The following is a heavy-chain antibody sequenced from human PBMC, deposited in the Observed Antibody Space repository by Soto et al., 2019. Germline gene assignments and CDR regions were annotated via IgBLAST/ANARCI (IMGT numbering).Heavy chain of an antibody. J-gene: IGHJ3*02. Sequence: PGESLKISCKGSGYSFTSYWIGLVLHMPGKGLEWMGIIYPGDSDTRYSPSFQGQVTISADKSISTAYLQWSSLKASDTAMYYCARRIIVVVPAAIQAGAFDIWGQGTMVTVSS. CDR1: GYSFTSYW. CDR3: ARRIIVVVPAAIQAGAFDI. V-gene: IGHV5-51*01. CDR2: IYPGDSDT. D-gene: IGHD2-2*01.